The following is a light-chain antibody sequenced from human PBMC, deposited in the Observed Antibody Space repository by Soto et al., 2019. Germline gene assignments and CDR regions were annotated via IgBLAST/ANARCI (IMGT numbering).Light chain of an antibody. J-gene: IGLJ3*02. V-gene: IGLV1-51*01. CDR2: DNN. CDR3: ATWDSSLSAVV. CDR1: SSNMGNSY. Sequence: QSVLTQPPSVSAAPGQTVTISCSGSSSNMGNSYASWYQQLPGTAPKLLIYDNNKRPSGIPDRISGSKSGTSATLDIIGLQTGDEADYYCATWDSSLSAVVFGGGTKLTVL.